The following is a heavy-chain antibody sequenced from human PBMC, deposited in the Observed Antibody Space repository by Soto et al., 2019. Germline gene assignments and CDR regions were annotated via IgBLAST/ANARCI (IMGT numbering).Heavy chain of an antibody. CDR1: GFRFSSYG. CDR2: ISYDGSNK. CDR3: ANTQDYGDHFYYYYMDV. V-gene: IGHV3-30*18. J-gene: IGHJ6*03. Sequence: PGGSLRLSCAASGFRFSSYGMHWVRQAPGKGLEWVALISYDGSNKYYADSVKGRFTISRDNSENTLYLQMNSLRAEDTAVYYCANTQDYGDHFYYYYMDVWGKGTTVTVSS. D-gene: IGHD4-17*01.